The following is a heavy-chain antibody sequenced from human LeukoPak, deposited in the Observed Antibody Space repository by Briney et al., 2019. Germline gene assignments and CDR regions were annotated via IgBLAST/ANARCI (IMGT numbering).Heavy chain of an antibody. D-gene: IGHD3-9*01. CDR1: GFTVSNTF. CDR2: IYDGGST. CDR3: ARGYYDTLTGDYYFDY. V-gene: IGHV3-53*01. J-gene: IGHJ4*02. Sequence: QTGGSLRLSCAASGFTVSNTFMSWVRLAPGKGLEWVSVIYDGGSTYYADSVKGRFTISRDNSKNTVYLQMNSLRAEDTAVYYCARGYYDTLTGDYYFDYWGQGTQVTVSS.